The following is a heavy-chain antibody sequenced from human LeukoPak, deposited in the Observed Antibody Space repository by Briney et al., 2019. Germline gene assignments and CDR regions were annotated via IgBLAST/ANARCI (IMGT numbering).Heavy chain of an antibody. CDR2: SGTYGRT. J-gene: IGHJ3*02. V-gene: IGHV3-53*01. Sequence: PGGSLRLSCAASGFTVSSNYMSWVRQAPGKGLEWVSVSGTYGRTQYADSVKGRFTISRDSSKNTLYLQINSLRVEDTAVYYCARGMHGYGPDAFDIWGQGTMVTVSS. CDR3: ARGMHGYGPDAFDI. D-gene: IGHD5-12*01. CDR1: GFTVSSNY.